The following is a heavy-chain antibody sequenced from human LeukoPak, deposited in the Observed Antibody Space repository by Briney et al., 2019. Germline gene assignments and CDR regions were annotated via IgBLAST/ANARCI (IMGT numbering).Heavy chain of an antibody. CDR1: GYTFTRYG. D-gene: IGHD3-22*01. V-gene: IGHV1-18*01. CDR3: ARAYYYDSSGSNFDY. J-gene: IGHJ4*02. Sequence: GASVRVSCTASGYTFTRYGISWLRQAPGQGIEWMGWISEYSGDTKYAQKLQGRVTMTTDTSTSTVYMELRSLRSDDTAVYYCARAYYYDSSGSNFDYWGQGTLVTVSS. CDR2: ISEYSGDT.